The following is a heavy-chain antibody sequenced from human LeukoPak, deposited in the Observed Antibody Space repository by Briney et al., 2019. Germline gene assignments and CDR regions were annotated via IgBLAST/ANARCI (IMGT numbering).Heavy chain of an antibody. CDR3: ASIAARWFDY. CDR1: GFTFSSYA. Sequence: GGSLRLPCAASGFTFSSYAMHWVRQAPGKGLEWVAVISYDGSNKYYADSVKGRFTISRDNSKNTLYLQMNSLRAEDTAVYYCASIAARWFDYWGQGTLVTVSS. D-gene: IGHD6-6*01. V-gene: IGHV3-30-3*01. CDR2: ISYDGSNK. J-gene: IGHJ4*02.